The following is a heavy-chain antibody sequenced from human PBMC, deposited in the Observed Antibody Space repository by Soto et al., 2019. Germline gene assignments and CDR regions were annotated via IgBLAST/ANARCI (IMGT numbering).Heavy chain of an antibody. CDR1: GGSISSGGYY. J-gene: IGHJ6*02. V-gene: IGHV4-31*03. CDR2: IYYSGST. D-gene: IGHD5-18*01. CDR3: ARVGSSGYSYGYVDYYYGMDV. Sequence: SETLSLTCTVSGGSISSGGYYWSWIRQHPGKGLEWIGYIYYSGSTYYNPSLKSRVTISVDTSKNQFSLKLSSVTAADTAVYYCARVGSSGYSYGYVDYYYGMDVSGHGTTVTVSS.